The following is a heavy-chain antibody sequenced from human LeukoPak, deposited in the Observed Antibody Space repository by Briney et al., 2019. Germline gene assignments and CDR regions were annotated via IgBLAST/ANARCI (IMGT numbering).Heavy chain of an antibody. Sequence: PSQTLSLTCAISGDSVSSNSAAWNWIRQSPSRGLEWLGRTYYRSKWYNDYAVSVKSRITINPDTSKNQFSLQLNSVTPEDTAVYYCARGVSSGWVYYYYYMDVWGKGTTVTISS. D-gene: IGHD6-19*01. J-gene: IGHJ6*03. CDR3: ARGVSSGWVYYYYYMDV. CDR2: TYYRSKWYN. CDR1: GDSVSSNSAA. V-gene: IGHV6-1*01.